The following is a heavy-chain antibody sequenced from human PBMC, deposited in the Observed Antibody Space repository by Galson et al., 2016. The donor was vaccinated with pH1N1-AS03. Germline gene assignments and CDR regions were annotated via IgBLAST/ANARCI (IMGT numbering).Heavy chain of an antibody. V-gene: IGHV1-69*13. CDR3: ARGIRNTKKDFGKDA. CDR1: GGTVNTYS. CDR2: VIPGFGTA. J-gene: IGHJ6*02. Sequence: SVKVSCKASGGTVNTYSFNWVRQAPGQGLEWMGGVIPGFGTANSAQHFQDRVTITADASRREAYMEIRSLRAEDSALYFCARGIRNTKKDFGKDAWGQGTAVIVSS. D-gene: IGHD1-14*01.